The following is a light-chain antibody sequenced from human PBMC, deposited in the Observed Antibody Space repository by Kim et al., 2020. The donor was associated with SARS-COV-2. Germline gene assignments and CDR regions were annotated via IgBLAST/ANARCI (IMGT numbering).Light chain of an antibody. J-gene: IGKJ4*01. CDR3: MQALQTPLT. Sequence: DIVMTQSPLSLPVTPGEPASISCRSSQSLLYSNGYNYLDWYLQKPGQSPQLLIYLGSNRASGVPDRFSGSGSGTDFTLKIGRVEAEDVGVYYCMQALQTPLTFGGGTKVDIK. V-gene: IGKV2-28*01. CDR2: LGS. CDR1: QSLLYSNGYNY.